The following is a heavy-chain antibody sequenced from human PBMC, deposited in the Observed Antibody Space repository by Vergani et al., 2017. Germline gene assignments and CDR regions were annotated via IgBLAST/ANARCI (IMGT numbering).Heavy chain of an antibody. Sequence: QVQLVQSGAEVKKPGASVKVSCKASGYSFTSNSMHWMRQAPGQGLEWMGIINPMGGSTTYAQRFQGRVTMTRDTSTSTVYMQLSSLRFEDTAVYYCARAGYCTSTSCYSFSYYYMDVWGKGTTVTVSS. CDR1: GYSFTSNS. CDR2: INPMGGST. CDR3: ARAGYCTSTSCYSFSYYYMDV. V-gene: IGHV1-46*03. D-gene: IGHD2-2*03. J-gene: IGHJ6*03.